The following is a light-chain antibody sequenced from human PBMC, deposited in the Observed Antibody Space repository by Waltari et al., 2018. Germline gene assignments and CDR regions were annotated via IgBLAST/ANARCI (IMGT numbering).Light chain of an antibody. CDR2: DAS. V-gene: IGKV3-11*01. Sequence: EIVLTPSPATLSLYTGKSANFSCRASQCVSKYLAWYQQKPGQAPRLLIYDASNRATGIPARFSGSGSGTDFILTISSLEPEDFAVYYCQQRSTWPPFTFGPGTTLDI. J-gene: IGKJ3*01. CDR1: QCVSKY. CDR3: QQRSTWPPFT.